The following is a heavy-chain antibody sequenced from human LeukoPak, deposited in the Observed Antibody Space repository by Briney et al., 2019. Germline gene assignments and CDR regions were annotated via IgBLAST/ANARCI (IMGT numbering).Heavy chain of an antibody. V-gene: IGHV1-69*04. CDR1: GGTFSSYA. Sequence: SVKVSCKASGGTFSSYAISWVRQAPGQGLEWMGRIIPILGIANYAQKFQGRVTITADKSTSTAYMELSSLRSEDTAVYYCARSYDSSVDDAFDIWGQGTMVTVSS. CDR3: ARSYDSSVDDAFDI. J-gene: IGHJ3*02. CDR2: IIPILGIA. D-gene: IGHD3-22*01.